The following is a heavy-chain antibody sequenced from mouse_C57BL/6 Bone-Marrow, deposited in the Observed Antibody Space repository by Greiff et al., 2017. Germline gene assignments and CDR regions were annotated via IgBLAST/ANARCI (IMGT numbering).Heavy chain of an antibody. V-gene: IGHV1-75*01. Sequence: QVQLQQSGPELVKPGASVKISCKASGYTFTDYYINWVKQRPGQGLEWIGWIFPGSGSTYYNEKFKGKATLTVDKSSSSAYIVLSSLTSEDSAVYFCARRGEVPFAYWGKGTLVTVSA. CDR1: GYTFTDYY. CDR3: ARRGEVPFAY. CDR2: IFPGSGST. J-gene: IGHJ3*01.